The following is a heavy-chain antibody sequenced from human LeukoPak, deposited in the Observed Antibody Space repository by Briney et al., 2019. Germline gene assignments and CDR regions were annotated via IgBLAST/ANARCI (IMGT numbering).Heavy chain of an antibody. J-gene: IGHJ6*04. CDR3: AELGITMIGGV. D-gene: IGHD3-10*02. CDR2: ISTSSSYI. CDR1: GFTFSSYS. V-gene: IGHV3-21*01. Sequence: PGGSLRLSCAAYGFTFSSYSMNWVRQAPGKGLEWVSFISTSSSYIYYADSVKGRFTISRDNAKNSLYLEMNSLRAEDTAVCYCAELGITMIGGVWGKGTTVTISS.